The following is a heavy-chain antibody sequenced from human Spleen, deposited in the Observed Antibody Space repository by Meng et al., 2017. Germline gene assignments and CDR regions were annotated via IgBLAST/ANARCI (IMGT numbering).Heavy chain of an antibody. CDR1: GGSFSDYY. CDR2: INHSGST. D-gene: IGHD4-11*01. V-gene: IGHV4-34*01. Sequence: QVQLQPWGAGLLKPSEPLSLTCFVSGGSFSDYYWSWIRQPPGKGLEWIGEINHSGSTNYNPSLESRATISVDTSQNNLSLKLSSVTAADSAVYYCARGPTTMAHDFDYWGQGTLVTVSS. CDR3: ARGPTTMAHDFDY. J-gene: IGHJ4*02.